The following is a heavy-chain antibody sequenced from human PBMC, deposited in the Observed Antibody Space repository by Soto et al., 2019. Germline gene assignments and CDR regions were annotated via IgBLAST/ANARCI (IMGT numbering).Heavy chain of an antibody. V-gene: IGHV4-34*01. CDR3: ARGRFGYCSGGSCYSMDYYGMDV. D-gene: IGHD2-15*01. J-gene: IGHJ6*02. CDR1: GGSFSGYY. Sequence: SETLSLTCAVYGGSFSGYYWSWIRQPPGKGLEWIGEINHSGSTNYNPSLKSRVTISVDTSKNQFSLKLSSVTAADTAVYYCARGRFGYCSGGSCYSMDYYGMDVWGQGTTVTVSS. CDR2: INHSGST.